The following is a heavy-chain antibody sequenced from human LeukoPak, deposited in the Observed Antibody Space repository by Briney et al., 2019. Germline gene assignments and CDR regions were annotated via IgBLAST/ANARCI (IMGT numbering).Heavy chain of an antibody. D-gene: IGHD5-18*01. CDR1: GYTFTSYY. CDR2: INPSGGST. CDR3: ARAPDRTAMVSGGWFDP. Sequence: ASVKVSCKASGYTFTSYYMHWVRQAPGQGLEWMGIINPSGGSTSYAQKFQGRVTMTRDTSTSTVYMELSSLRSEDTAVYYCARAPDRTAMVSGGWFDPWGQGTLVTVSS. J-gene: IGHJ5*02. V-gene: IGHV1-46*01.